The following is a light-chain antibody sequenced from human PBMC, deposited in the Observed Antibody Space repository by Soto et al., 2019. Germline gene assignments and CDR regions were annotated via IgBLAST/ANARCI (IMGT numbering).Light chain of an antibody. J-gene: IGLJ2*01. CDR2: EVS. CDR1: GSDVGSYNL. V-gene: IGLV2-23*02. Sequence: QSALTQPASVSGSPGQSITISCTGTGSDVGSYNLVSWYQQHPGKAPKLLIYEVSKRPSGVSNRFSGSKSGNTASLTISGLQAEDEADYYCCSYAGSSTFHVIFGGGTKVTVL. CDR3: CSYAGSSTFHVI.